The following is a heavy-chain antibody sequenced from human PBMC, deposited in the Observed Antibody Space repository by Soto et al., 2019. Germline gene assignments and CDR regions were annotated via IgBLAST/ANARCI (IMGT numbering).Heavy chain of an antibody. J-gene: IGHJ5*02. CDR1: GGTFSSYA. CDR3: ASSLGAAAGPTTNWFDP. V-gene: IGHV1-69*06. D-gene: IGHD6-13*01. CDR2: IIAGYGTT. Sequence: ASVKVSCKASGGTFSSYAISWVRQAPGQGLEWMGWIIAGYGTTKYAQKFQGRVTITGDTSTSTAYMELSSLRSEDTAVYYCASSLGAAAGPTTNWFDPWGQGTLVTSPQ.